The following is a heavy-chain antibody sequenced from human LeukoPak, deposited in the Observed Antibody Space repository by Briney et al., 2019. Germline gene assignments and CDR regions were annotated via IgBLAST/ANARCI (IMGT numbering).Heavy chain of an antibody. CDR1: GFTFTTYW. CDR3: ARGNQRVLDY. V-gene: IGHV3-74*01. D-gene: IGHD1-1*01. J-gene: IGHJ4*02. Sequence: GGSLSLSCAASGFTFTTYWMHWALQLPGKGLVWVSSIQSDASNPDYADSVKGRFTISRDNARNTLYLQMNSLRAEDGAMYYCARGNQRVLDYWGQGTLVTVSS. CDR2: IQSDASNP.